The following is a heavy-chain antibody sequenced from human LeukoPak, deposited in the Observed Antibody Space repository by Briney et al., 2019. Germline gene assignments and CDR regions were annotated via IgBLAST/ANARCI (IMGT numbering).Heavy chain of an antibody. CDR1: GGSISSSGYY. D-gene: IGHD6-19*01. CDR2: IYYSGST. Sequence: SETLSLTCTVSGGSISSSGYYWGWIRQPPGKGLEWIGSIYYSGSTYYNPSLKSRVTISVDTSKNQFSLKLSSVTAADTAVYYCARVIAVAGTYYFDYWGQGTLVTVSS. J-gene: IGHJ4*02. V-gene: IGHV4-39*07. CDR3: ARVIAVAGTYYFDY.